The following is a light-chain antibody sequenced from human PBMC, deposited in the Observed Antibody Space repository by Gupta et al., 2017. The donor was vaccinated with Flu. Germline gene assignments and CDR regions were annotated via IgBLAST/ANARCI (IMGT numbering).Light chain of an antibody. CDR1: QRVLYSFNNKYN. CDR2: WAS. Sequence: DIVMTQSPDSLAVSVGERATLSCTSSQRVLYSFNNKYNLAWYQQRPGQPPRLLIYWASTRHSGVPDRFSGSGSGKDFTLAISSLQAEDVAVYYCQQYSARPFTFGPATKVDLK. CDR3: QQYSARPFT. J-gene: IGKJ3*01. V-gene: IGKV4-1*01.